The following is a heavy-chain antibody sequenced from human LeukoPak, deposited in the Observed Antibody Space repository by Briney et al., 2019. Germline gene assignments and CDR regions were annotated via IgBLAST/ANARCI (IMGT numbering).Heavy chain of an antibody. J-gene: IGHJ4*02. V-gene: IGHV3-7*01. CDR2: IKQDGSEK. Sequence: GGSLRHACAASGFTFSSYWMSWVRQAPGKGLEWVANIKQDGSEKYYVDSVKGRFTISRDNAKNSLNLQMNSLRAEDTAVYYCAREGYYSSSFDYWGQGTLVTVSS. CDR3: AREGYYSSSFDY. CDR1: GFTFSSYW. D-gene: IGHD6-6*01.